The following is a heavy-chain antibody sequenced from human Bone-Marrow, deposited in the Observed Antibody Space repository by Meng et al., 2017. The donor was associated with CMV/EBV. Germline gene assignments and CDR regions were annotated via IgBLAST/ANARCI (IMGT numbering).Heavy chain of an antibody. CDR1: GYTFTGYY. J-gene: IGHJ4*02. D-gene: IGHD3-3*01. CDR2: INPNSGGT. Sequence: ASVKVSCKASGYTFTGYYMHWVRQAPGQGLEWMGWINPNSGGTNYAQKFQGRVTMTRDTSISTAYMELSRLRSDDTAVYYCARVAVLRFLEWLLSPFDYWGQGTLVSLL. V-gene: IGHV1-2*02. CDR3: ARVAVLRFLEWLLSPFDY.